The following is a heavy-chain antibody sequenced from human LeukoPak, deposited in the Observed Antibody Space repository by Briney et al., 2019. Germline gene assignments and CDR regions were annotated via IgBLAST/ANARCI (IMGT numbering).Heavy chain of an antibody. CDR1: GGSICSYY. CDR3: ARSEDYGDYGAFDI. V-gene: IGHV4-4*07. J-gene: IGHJ3*02. Sequence: SETLSLTCTVSGGSICSYYWSWIRQPPGKGLEWIGRIYTSGSTNYNPSLKSRVTMSVDTSKNQFSLKLSSVTAADTAVYYCARSEDYGDYGAFDIWGQGTMVTVSS. D-gene: IGHD4-17*01. CDR2: IYTSGST.